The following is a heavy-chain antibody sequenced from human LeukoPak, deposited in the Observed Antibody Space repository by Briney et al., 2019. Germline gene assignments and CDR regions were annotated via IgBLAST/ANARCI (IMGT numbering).Heavy chain of an antibody. CDR3: ARGGYSSSWYTQYYFDY. CDR1: GYRFTNNY. Sequence: ASVNVSCTTSGYRFTNNYMHWVRQAPGQGLEWMGIINPSGGSTSYAQKLQGRVTMTTDTSTSTAYMELRSLRSDDTAVYYCARGGYSSSWYTQYYFDYWGQGTLVTVSS. V-gene: IGHV1-46*01. D-gene: IGHD6-13*01. CDR2: INPSGGST. J-gene: IGHJ4*02.